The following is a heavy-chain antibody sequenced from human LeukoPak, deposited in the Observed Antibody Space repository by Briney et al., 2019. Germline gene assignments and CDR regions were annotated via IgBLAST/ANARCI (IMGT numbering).Heavy chain of an antibody. CDR3: ARGDQRQVRSFENFHH. V-gene: IGHV4-39*01. Sequence: SETLSLTCTVSGVSISNSDFYWGWIRQPPGKGLEWIGNIYYSGATYYNSSLRSRVTISADKSKNQFSLRMRSVSAADTGVYFCARGDQRQVRSFENFHHWGQGTLVAVSS. D-gene: IGHD1-26*01. CDR1: GVSISNSDFY. J-gene: IGHJ1*01. CDR2: IYYSGAT.